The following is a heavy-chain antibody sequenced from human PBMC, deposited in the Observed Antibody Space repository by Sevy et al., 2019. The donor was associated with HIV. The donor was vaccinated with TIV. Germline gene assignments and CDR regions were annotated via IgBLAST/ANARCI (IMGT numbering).Heavy chain of an antibody. CDR1: GFTFSGSA. CDR2: IKSKTNGGTT. V-gene: IGHV3-15*01. J-gene: IGHJ4*02. Sequence: GGSLRLSCAASGFTFSGSAMHWVRQASGKGLEWVGRIKSKTNGGTTDYPAPVEGRFTISRDDSKKTLYLQMNSLKTEDAAVYYCTTDLEYQLERYYFNYWGQGTLVTVSS. CDR3: TTDLEYQLERYYFNY. D-gene: IGHD2-2*01.